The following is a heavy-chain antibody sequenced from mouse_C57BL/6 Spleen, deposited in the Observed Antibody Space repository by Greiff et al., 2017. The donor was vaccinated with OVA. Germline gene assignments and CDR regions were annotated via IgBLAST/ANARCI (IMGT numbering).Heavy chain of an antibody. J-gene: IGHJ3*01. CDR1: GYTLTSYW. CDR3: ARNYGSSYEAWFAY. D-gene: IGHD1-1*01. V-gene: IGHV1-61*01. CDR2: IYPSDSET. Sequence: QVQLQQPGAELVRPGSSVKLSCKASGYTLTSYWMDWVKQRPGQGLECIGNIYPSDSETHYNQKLKDKATLTVDKSSSTAYMQLSSLTSEDSAVYYCARNYGSSYEAWFAYWGQGTLVTVSA.